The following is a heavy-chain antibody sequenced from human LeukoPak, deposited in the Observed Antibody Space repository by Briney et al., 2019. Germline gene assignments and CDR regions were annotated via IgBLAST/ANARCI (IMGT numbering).Heavy chain of an antibody. Sequence: PGGSLRLSCAASGFTFSSYDMHWVRQAPGKGLEWVAVIWYDGSNKYYADSVKGRFTISRDNSKNTLYLQMNSLRAEDTAVYYCARDRGVYDIAGYYSWGQGTLVTVSS. CDR1: GFTFSSYD. CDR2: IWYDGSNK. D-gene: IGHD3-22*01. CDR3: ARDRGVYDIAGYYS. V-gene: IGHV3-33*01. J-gene: IGHJ4*02.